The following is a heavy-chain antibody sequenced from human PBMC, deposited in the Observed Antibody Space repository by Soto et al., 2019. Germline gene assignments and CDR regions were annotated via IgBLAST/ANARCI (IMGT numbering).Heavy chain of an antibody. V-gene: IGHV1-18*01. CDR2: IGAYNGNT. CDR3: ASPGGGNFYYYYGMDV. CDR1: GYTFTSYG. Sequence: QVQLVQSGAEVKKPGASVKVSCKASGYTFTSYGISWVRQAPGQGLEWMGWIGAYNGNTNYAQKLQGRVTMTTDTSTSTAYMELRSLRSDDTAVYYCASPGGGNFYYYYGMDVWGQGTTVTVSS. J-gene: IGHJ6*02. D-gene: IGHD1-7*01.